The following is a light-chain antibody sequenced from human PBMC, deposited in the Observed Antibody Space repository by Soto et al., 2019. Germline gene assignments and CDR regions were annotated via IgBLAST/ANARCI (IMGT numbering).Light chain of an antibody. J-gene: IGKJ4*01. Sequence: DIQMTQSPSAMSASVGDRVTITCRASEFIMYHLVWFQQKSGSVPKRLIYAASYLQSWVPSRFSGSGSGTELEFTLTIISLQPEDFATYYCLQHNSYPLTFGGGTKVDIK. CDR1: EFIMYH. V-gene: IGKV1-17*03. CDR3: LQHNSYPLT. CDR2: AAS.